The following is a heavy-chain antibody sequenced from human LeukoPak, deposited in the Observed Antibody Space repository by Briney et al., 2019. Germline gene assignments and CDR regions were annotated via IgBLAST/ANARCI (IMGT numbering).Heavy chain of an antibody. Sequence: ASVKVSCKASGYTFTGYYMHWVRQAPGQGLEWMGWINPNSGGTNYAQKFQGRVTMTRDTSISTACMELSRLRSDDTAVYYCARGGRALTNPYYYYYMDVWGKGTTVTVSS. D-gene: IGHD1/OR15-1a*01. CDR3: ARGGRALTNPYYYYYMDV. CDR2: INPNSGGT. V-gene: IGHV1-2*02. J-gene: IGHJ6*03. CDR1: GYTFTGYY.